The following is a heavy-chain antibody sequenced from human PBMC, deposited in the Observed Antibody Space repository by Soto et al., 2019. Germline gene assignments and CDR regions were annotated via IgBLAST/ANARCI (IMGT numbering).Heavy chain of an antibody. D-gene: IGHD6-19*01. CDR2: ISHSDHST. J-gene: IGHJ4*02. V-gene: IGHV3-23*01. CDR3: AKRGGDSGWGDFDS. Sequence: EVPLLESGGGLVQPGGSLRLSCAASGFPFSRCAMNWVRQAPGKGLEWVSTISHSDHSTYYADSVKGRFTVSRDNSENTLYLQMNSLRAEDTAIYDCAKRGGDSGWGDFDSWGQGTLVTVSS. CDR1: GFPFSRCA.